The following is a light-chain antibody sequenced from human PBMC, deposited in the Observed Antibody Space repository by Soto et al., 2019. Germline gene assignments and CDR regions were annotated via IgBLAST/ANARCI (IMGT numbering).Light chain of an antibody. J-gene: IGLJ3*02. Sequence: QSVLTQPPSASGTPGQRVTISCSGNSSNLGSNFVYWYQQLPGAAPKLLISRNNERPSGVPDRFSGSKSGTSASLAISGLRSEDEADYHCAAWDDSLSGVVFGGGTKLTVL. CDR3: AAWDDSLSGVV. CDR2: RNN. V-gene: IGLV1-47*01. CDR1: SSNLGSNF.